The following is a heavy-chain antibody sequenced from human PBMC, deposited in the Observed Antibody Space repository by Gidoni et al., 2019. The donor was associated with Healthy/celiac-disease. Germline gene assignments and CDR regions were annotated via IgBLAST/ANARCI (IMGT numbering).Heavy chain of an antibody. CDR3: ARDGGSYDWFDP. J-gene: IGHJ5*02. CDR2: IRSSSSYI. D-gene: IGHD1-26*01. Sequence: EVQLVESGGGLVKPGGSLRLSCAASGFTFSSYSMNWVRQAPGKGLEWVSSIRSSSSYIYYADSVKGRFTISRDNAKNSLYLQMNSLRAEDTAVYYCARDGGSYDWFDPWGQGTLVTVSS. V-gene: IGHV3-21*01. CDR1: GFTFSSYS.